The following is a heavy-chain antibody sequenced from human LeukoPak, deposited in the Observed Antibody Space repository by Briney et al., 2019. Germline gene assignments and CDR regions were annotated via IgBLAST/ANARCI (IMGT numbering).Heavy chain of an antibody. CDR2: TYYRSKWYN. CDR3: VSWYFRRRGDFRDY. CDR1: GDSVSSNSAA. V-gene: IGHV6-1*01. D-gene: IGHD6-13*01. J-gene: IGHJ4*02. Sequence: SQTLSLTCAISGDSVSSNSAAWNWIRQSPSRGLEWLGRTYYRSKWYNDYAVSVRSRITINPDTSKNQFSLQPNSVTPEDTAVYYCVSWYFRRRGDFRDYWGQGTLVTVSS.